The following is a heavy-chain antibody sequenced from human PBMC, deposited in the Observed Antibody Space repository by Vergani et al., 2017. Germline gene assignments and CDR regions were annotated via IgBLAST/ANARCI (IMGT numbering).Heavy chain of an antibody. Sequence: EVQLVESGGGLVQPGGSLRLSCAASGFTFSSSCMSWVRQAPGKGLEWVANIQQDGNAKSYVDSVKGPVTISIDNAKNSLYLQMNSLSAEDTAVYYCARDLAGIAAANDAFDIWGQGTMVTVSS. CDR3: ARDLAGIAAANDAFDI. CDR1: GFTFSSSC. D-gene: IGHD6-13*01. CDR2: IQQDGNAK. V-gene: IGHV3-7*01. J-gene: IGHJ3*02.